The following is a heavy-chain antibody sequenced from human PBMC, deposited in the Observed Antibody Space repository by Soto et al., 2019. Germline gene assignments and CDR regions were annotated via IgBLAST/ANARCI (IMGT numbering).Heavy chain of an antibody. Sequence: QVQLVQSGAEVKKPGPAVRVSCKASGYTFTNYGINWVRQAPGQGLEWLGWISGYNGDTNYTQRLQRRVTITTDTSTSTAYMERRSLKSDDTAVYFCARERRWRYASDIWGQGTMVTVSS. CDR1: GYTFTNYG. J-gene: IGHJ3*02. CDR3: ARERRWRYASDI. D-gene: IGHD2-21*01. CDR2: ISGYNGDT. V-gene: IGHV1-18*01.